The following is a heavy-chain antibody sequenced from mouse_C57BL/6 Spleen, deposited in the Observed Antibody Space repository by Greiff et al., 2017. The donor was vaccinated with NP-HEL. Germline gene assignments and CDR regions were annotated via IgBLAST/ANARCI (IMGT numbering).Heavy chain of an antibody. V-gene: IGHV1-59*01. CDR2: IDPSDSYT. Sequence: QVQLQQPGAELVRPGTSVKLSCKASGYTFTSYWMHWVKQRPGQGLEWIGVIDPSDSYTNYNQKFKGKATLTVDTSSSTAYMQLSSLTSEDSAVYYCARRTAQATYFDDWGQGTTLTVSS. J-gene: IGHJ2*01. CDR1: GYTFTSYW. CDR3: ARRTAQATYFDD. D-gene: IGHD3-2*02.